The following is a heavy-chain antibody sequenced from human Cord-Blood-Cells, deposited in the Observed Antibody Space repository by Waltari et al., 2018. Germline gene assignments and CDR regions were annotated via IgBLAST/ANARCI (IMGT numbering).Heavy chain of an antibody. V-gene: IGHV3-15*01. Sequence: EVQLVESGGGLVKPGGSLRLSCAASGFTFSNAWMSWVRQAPGKGLEWVGRIKSKTDGGTTDYAAPVKGRFTISRDDSKNTLYLQMNSLKTEDTAVYYCTTSLTNWGPRYYYYYGMDVWGQGTTVTVS. CDR3: TTSLTNWGPRYYYYYGMDV. CDR1: GFTFSNAW. CDR2: IKSKTDGGTT. D-gene: IGHD7-27*01. J-gene: IGHJ6*02.